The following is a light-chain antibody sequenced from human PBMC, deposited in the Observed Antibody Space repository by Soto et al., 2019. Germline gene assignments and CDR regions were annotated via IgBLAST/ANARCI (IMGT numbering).Light chain of an antibody. V-gene: IGKV1-13*02. J-gene: IGKJ3*01. CDR3: QQFNSYPVFT. CDR2: DAS. CDR1: QGISSA. Sequence: AIQLTQSPSSLSASVGDRVTITCRASQGISSAVVWYQQKPGEPPKLLIYDASTLESGVPSRFSGSGTGTDFTLTISSLQPEDFATYYCQQFNSYPVFTFGPGTKVDI.